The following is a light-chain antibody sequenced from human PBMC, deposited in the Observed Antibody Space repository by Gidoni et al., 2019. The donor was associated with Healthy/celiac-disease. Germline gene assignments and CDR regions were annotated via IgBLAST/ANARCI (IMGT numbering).Light chain of an antibody. Sequence: SYVLTQPPSVSVAPGKTARITCGGNNSGSKSLHWYQQKPGQAPVLVSYYDSDRPSGIPERFSGSNSGNTATLTSSRVEAGDEADYYCQVWDSSSDHVVFGGGTKLTVL. CDR2: YDS. CDR3: QVWDSSSDHVV. V-gene: IGLV3-21*04. J-gene: IGLJ2*01. CDR1: NSGSKS.